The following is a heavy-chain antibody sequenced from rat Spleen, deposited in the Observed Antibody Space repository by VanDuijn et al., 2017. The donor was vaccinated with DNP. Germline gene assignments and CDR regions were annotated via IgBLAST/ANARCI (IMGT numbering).Heavy chain of an antibody. V-gene: IGHV2S63*01. J-gene: IGHJ2*01. CDR2: MWSGGST. Sequence: VQLRESGPGLVQPSQTLSLTCTVSGLSSTTNSVSWIRQPPGKGLEWMGVMWSGGSTAYNSALKSRLSISRDTSKRQVFLKMNSLQTEDTAIYYCTRDDYGSYWDYWGQGVMVTVSS. CDR3: TRDDYGSYWDY. D-gene: IGHD1-3*01. CDR1: GLSSTTNS.